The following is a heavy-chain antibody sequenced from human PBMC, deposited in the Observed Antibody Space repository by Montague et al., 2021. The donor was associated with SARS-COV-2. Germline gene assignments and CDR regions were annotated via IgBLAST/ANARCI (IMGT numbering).Heavy chain of an antibody. Sequence: SETLSLTCAVYGGSFSGYYWSWIRQPPGKGLEWIGEINHSGSTNXNPSLKSRVTISVDTSKNQFSLKLSSVTAADTAVYYCVRGPGVVITLAIYYYYGMDVWGQGTTVTVSS. J-gene: IGHJ6*02. CDR3: VRGPGVVITLAIYYYYGMDV. CDR1: GGSFSGYY. V-gene: IGHV4-34*01. CDR2: INHSGST. D-gene: IGHD3-3*01.